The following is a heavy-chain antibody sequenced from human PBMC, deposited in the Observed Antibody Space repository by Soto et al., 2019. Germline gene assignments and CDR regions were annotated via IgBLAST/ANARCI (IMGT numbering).Heavy chain of an antibody. D-gene: IGHD1-20*01. CDR2: VFYTGFT. CDR1: GGSISGSYYY. J-gene: IGHJ4*02. CDR3: ASSQKGYNWNYFDH. V-gene: IGHV4-39*01. Sequence: LTLTCAVSGGSISGSYYYLGWLRQAPGRGPEWIGSVFYTGFTSYNPSLESRVSVSVDTSKNQFSLKVSAMTAADTAVYYCASSQKGYNWNYFDHWGQGALVTVSS.